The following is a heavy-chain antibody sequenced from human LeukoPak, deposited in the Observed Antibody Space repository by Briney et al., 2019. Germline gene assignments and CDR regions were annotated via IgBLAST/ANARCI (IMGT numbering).Heavy chain of an antibody. Sequence: GGSLRLSCVASGFTFSNYWMHWVRQAPGKGLEWVANIKQDGSEKFYVDSVKGRFTISGDNAKNSLYLQMNSLRVEDSAVYYCARAMDVWGQGTTVTVSS. CDR2: IKQDGSEK. CDR3: ARAMDV. J-gene: IGHJ6*02. CDR1: GFTFSNYW. V-gene: IGHV3-7*04.